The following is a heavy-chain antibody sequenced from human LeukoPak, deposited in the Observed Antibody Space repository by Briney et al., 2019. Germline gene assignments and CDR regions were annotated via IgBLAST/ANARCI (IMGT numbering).Heavy chain of an antibody. D-gene: IGHD1-1*01. V-gene: IGHV3-48*03. CDR1: GFTISSDE. J-gene: IGHJ4*02. Sequence: GGSLRLPCAASGFTISSDEMNWARQAPGKGLEWVLHISSGGGAIYYADSVRGRFSISRDTAKNSLYLQMNSLRAEDTAIYYCARGGSSRPLAHWGQGTLVTVSS. CDR3: ARGGSSRPLAH. CDR2: ISSGGGAI.